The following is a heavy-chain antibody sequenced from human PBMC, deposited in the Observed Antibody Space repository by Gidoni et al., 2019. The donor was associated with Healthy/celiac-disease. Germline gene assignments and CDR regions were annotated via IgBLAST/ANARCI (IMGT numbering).Heavy chain of an antibody. CDR1: GFTCDDYV. CDR2: ISGVGGST. V-gene: IGHV3-43*02. CDR3: AKEILPYSYDSSGYLTDY. J-gene: IGHJ4*02. D-gene: IGHD3-22*01. Sequence: EVQLVESGVGVVQPGGSLRLSCAASGFTCDDYVMHWVRQAPGKCLEWVSLISGVGGSTYYADSVKGRFTISRDNSKNSLYLQMNSLRTEDTALYYCAKEILPYSYDSSGYLTDYWGQGTLVTVSS.